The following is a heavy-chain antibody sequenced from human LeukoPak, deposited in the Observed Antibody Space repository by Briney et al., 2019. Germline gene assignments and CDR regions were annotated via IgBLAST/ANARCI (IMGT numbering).Heavy chain of an antibody. D-gene: IGHD3-3*01. CDR1: GFTFSSYW. Sequence: GGSLRLSCAASGFTFSSYWMHWVRQAPGKGLVWASRINSDGSSTSYADSVKGRFTISRDNAKNTLYLQMNSLRAEDTAVYYCARGSKDFWSGYYYYMDVWGKGTTVAVSS. J-gene: IGHJ6*03. V-gene: IGHV3-74*01. CDR3: ARGSKDFWSGYYYYMDV. CDR2: INSDGSST.